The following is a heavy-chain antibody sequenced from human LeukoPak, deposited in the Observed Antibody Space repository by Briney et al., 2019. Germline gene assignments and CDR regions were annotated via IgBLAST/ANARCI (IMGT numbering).Heavy chain of an antibody. Sequence: PGGSPRLSCAASGFTFSSYGMSWVRQAPGKGLEWVSSISGSGGTTYYADSVKGRFTISRDNSKNTLYLQMNSLRADDTAVYSCAKDPPTVMANAFHIWGQGTMVTVSS. CDR3: AKDPPTVMANAFHI. CDR1: GFTFSSYG. V-gene: IGHV3-23*01. CDR2: ISGSGGTT. D-gene: IGHD5-18*01. J-gene: IGHJ3*02.